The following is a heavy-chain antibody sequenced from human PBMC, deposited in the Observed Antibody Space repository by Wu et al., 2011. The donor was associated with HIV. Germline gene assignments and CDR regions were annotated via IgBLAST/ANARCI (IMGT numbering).Heavy chain of an antibody. D-gene: IGHD5-24*01. J-gene: IGHJ6*02. Sequence: QVQLVQSGAAVKKPGSSVKVSCKASGGTFSSYAISWVRQAPGQGLEWMGRIIPIFGTANYAQKFQGRVTITADKSTSTAYMELSSLRSEDTAVYYCARGGRDGYTEVGYYYGMDVWGQGTTVTVSS. CDR3: ARGGRDGYTEVGYYYGMDV. CDR1: GGTFSSYA. V-gene: IGHV1-69*14. CDR2: IIPIFGTA.